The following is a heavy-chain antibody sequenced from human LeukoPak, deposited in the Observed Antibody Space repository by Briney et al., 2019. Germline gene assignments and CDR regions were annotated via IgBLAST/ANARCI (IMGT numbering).Heavy chain of an antibody. J-gene: IGHJ3*02. CDR3: ARHCSGGTCPLSFYAFDI. Sequence: PSQTLSLTCTVSGVSISSFYWSWIRQPPGKGLEWIGYIYNSESTNYNPSLKSGVTISVDTSKNQFSLMLTSVTASDTAMYYCARHCSGGTCPLSFYAFDIWGQGTMVTVSS. CDR1: GVSISSFY. D-gene: IGHD2-15*01. V-gene: IGHV4-59*08. CDR2: IYNSEST.